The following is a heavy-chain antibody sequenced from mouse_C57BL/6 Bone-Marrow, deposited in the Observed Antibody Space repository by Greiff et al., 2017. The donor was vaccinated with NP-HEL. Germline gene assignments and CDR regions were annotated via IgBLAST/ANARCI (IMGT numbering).Heavy chain of an antibody. CDR2: IWTGGGT. D-gene: IGHD2-2*01. CDR3: ARVWLRAYYYAMDY. J-gene: IGHJ4*01. V-gene: IGHV2-9-1*01. Sequence: QVQLKESGPGLVAPSQSLSITCTVSGFSLTSYAISWVRQPPGKGLEWLGVIWTGGGTNSNSALKSRLSISKDNSKSQVFLKMNSLQTDDTARYYCARVWLRAYYYAMDYWGQGTSVTVSS. CDR1: GFSLTSYA.